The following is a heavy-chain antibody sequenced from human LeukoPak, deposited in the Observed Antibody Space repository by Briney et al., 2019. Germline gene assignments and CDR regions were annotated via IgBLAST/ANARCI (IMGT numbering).Heavy chain of an antibody. J-gene: IGHJ4*02. V-gene: IGHV4-34*01. CDR1: GGSFSGYY. D-gene: IGHD2-15*01. CDR2: INHSGST. CDR3: AVVLSDCSGGSCYAFVY. Sequence: SETLSLTCAVYGGSFSGYYWSWMRGPPGRGLEWSGEINHSGSTKYNPYLRSRVTRSVHTSKSQFSLKLISGTAADAAVYYGAVVLSDCSGGSCYAFVYWVEGTMVSVSS.